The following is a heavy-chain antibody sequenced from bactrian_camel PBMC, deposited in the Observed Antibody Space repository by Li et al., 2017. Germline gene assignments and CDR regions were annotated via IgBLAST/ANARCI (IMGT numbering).Heavy chain of an antibody. J-gene: IGHJ4*01. CDR3: ATALSYYYTYEYNY. D-gene: IGHD2*01. CDR2: IARDAST. CDR1: GYAYC. Sequence: HVQLVESGGGSVQSGGSLRLSCAASGYAYCMAWSRQAPGKEREGVAEIARDASTSYRESVKGRFTTSQDNAKNALWLQMNSLKPEDTALYFCATALSYYYTYEYNYWGQGTQVTVS. V-gene: IGHV3S53*01.